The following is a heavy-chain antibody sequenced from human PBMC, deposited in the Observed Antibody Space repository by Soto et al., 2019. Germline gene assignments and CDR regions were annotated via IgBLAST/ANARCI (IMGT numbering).Heavy chain of an antibody. CDR1: CGSVTNSSYY. J-gene: IGHJ4*02. V-gene: IGHV4-39*01. CDR3: VSQRTTVPTQAYFDY. Sequence: SETLSLTCTVSCGSVTNSSYYWGWIRQSPGKGLEWIGSVYYRGSSYSKPSVKSRVTISVDTSKNRFSLSLNSVTASDTAVYFCVSQRTTVPTQAYFDYWGPGALVTVSS. CDR2: VYYRGSS. D-gene: IGHD4-17*01.